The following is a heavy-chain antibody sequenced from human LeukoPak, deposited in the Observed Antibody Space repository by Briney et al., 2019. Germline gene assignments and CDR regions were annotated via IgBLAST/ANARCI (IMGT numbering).Heavy chain of an antibody. CDR2: ISYDGSNK. D-gene: IGHD3-3*01. CDR1: GFTFSSYA. J-gene: IGHJ6*02. Sequence: GGSLRLSCAASGFTFSSYAMHWVRQAPGKGLEWVAVISYDGSNKYYADSVEGRFTISRDNSKNTLYLQMNSLRAEDTAVYYCARDLTEWSKYYYHGMDVWGQGTTVTVSS. V-gene: IGHV3-30-3*01. CDR3: ARDLTEWSKYYYHGMDV.